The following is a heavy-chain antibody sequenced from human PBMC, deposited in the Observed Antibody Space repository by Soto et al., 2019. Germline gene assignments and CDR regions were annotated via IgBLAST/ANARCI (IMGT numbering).Heavy chain of an antibody. D-gene: IGHD3-9*01. J-gene: IGHJ4*02. CDR1: GFSLNTRGVG. V-gene: IGHV2-5*02. Sequence: ITLKESGPTLVKPTQTLTLTCTFSGFSLNTRGVGVGWIRQPPGKALEWLALISWDGEKRYSPSLKSRLTTTKDTSESQVVLTMTYMDPVDTATYNRAHRRGDLLTGHYYFDYWCQGTLVTGSS. CDR2: ISWDGEK. CDR3: AHRRGDLLTGHYYFDY.